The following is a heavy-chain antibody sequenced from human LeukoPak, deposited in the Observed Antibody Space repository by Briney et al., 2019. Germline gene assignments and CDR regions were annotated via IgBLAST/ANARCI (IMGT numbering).Heavy chain of an antibody. V-gene: IGHV1-18*01. J-gene: IGHJ4*02. CDR2: ISAYNGNT. CDR1: GYTFTGYG. D-gene: IGHD3-16*01. CDR3: ARVPFSSRGSALTGEFDY. Sequence: ASVKVSCKASGYTFTGYGISWVRQAPGQGLEWMGWISAYNGNTNYAQKLQGRVTMTTDTSTSTAYMELRSLRSDDTAVYYCARVPFSSRGSALTGEFDYWGQGTLVTVSS.